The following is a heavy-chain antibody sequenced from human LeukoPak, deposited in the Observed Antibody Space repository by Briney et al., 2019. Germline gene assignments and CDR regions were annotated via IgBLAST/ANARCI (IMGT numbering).Heavy chain of an antibody. Sequence: SETLSLTCAVYGGSFSGYYWSWIRQPPGKGLEWIGEINHSGSTNYNPSLKSRVTISVDTSKNQFSLKLSSVTAADTAVYYCARGAGYSGEIYGTDVWGQGTTVTVSS. CDR3: ARGAGYSGEIYGTDV. D-gene: IGHD5-12*01. J-gene: IGHJ6*02. CDR1: GGSFSGYY. CDR2: INHSGST. V-gene: IGHV4-34*01.